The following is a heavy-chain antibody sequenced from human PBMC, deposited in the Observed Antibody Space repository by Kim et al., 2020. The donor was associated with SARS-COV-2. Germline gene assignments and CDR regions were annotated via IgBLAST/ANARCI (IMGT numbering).Heavy chain of an antibody. Sequence: ASVKVSCKASGYTFTRSHIQWVRQAPGQGLEWVGIINPSGGSATYAQKLQGRVTMTSDTSAGTVYMELSSLRSEDTALYYCARGTWGGGGWGYGSGQYNRFDPWGQGTLVTVSS. J-gene: IGHJ5*02. CDR2: INPSGGSA. V-gene: IGHV1-46*03. CDR3: ARGTWGGGGWGYGSGQYNRFDP. D-gene: IGHD3-10*01. CDR1: GYTFTRSH.